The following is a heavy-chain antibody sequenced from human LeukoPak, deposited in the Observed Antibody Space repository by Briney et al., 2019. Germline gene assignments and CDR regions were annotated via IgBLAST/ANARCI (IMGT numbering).Heavy chain of an antibody. CDR2: IYYSGST. J-gene: IGHJ4*02. Sequence: SETLSLTCTVSGGSISSSSYYWGWIRQPPGKGLEWIGSIYYSGSTYYNPSLKSLVTISVDTSKNQFSLKLSSVTAADTAVYYCARLLPPVVVVAATRDYWGQGTLVTVSS. V-gene: IGHV4-39*01. D-gene: IGHD2-15*01. CDR3: ARLLPPVVVVAATRDY. CDR1: GGSISSSSYY.